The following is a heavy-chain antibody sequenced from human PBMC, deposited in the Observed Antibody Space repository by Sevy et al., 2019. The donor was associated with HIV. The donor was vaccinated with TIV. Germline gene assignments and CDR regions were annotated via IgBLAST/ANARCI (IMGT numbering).Heavy chain of an antibody. CDR2: IWYDGSSK. CDR1: QFNFDTYA. V-gene: IGHV3-33*01. J-gene: IGHJ4*02. Sequence: GGSLRLSCVASQFNFDTYAIHWVRQAPGKGLEWVAMIWYDGSSKDYAESVKGRFAISRDNSKNTAFLQMNSLRAEDTGVYYCAANMVHAGAYDSYFNFWGQGSLVTVS. D-gene: IGHD3-10*01. CDR3: AANMVHAGAYDSYFNF.